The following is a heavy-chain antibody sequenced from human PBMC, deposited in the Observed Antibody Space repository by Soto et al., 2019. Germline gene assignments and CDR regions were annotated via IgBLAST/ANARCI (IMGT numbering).Heavy chain of an antibody. D-gene: IGHD2-2*01. Sequence: QVQLVQSGAEVKKPGSSVKVSCKASGGTFSSYTISWVRQAPGQGLEWMGRIIPILGIANYAQKFQGRVTITADKSTSTAYMELSSLRSEDTAVDYCATPSRDCSSTSGYAGYYYYMDVWGKGTTVTVSS. J-gene: IGHJ6*03. CDR1: GGTFSSYT. CDR2: IIPILGIA. V-gene: IGHV1-69*02. CDR3: ATPSRDCSSTSGYAGYYYYMDV.